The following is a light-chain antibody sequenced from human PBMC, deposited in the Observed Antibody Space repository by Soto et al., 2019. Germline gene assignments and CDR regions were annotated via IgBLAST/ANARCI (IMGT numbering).Light chain of an antibody. J-gene: IGKJ1*01. V-gene: IGKV1-5*01. CDR1: QSVSDW. CDR3: HQYNSYTWT. CDR2: DAS. Sequence: IQMTQSPSTLSASVGDRVTITCRASQSVSDWLAWYQQEPGKAPKLLIYDASRLESAVPSRFSGSGSQTEFTLTISSLHPDDFATYYCHQYNSYTWTFGQGTKVDIK.